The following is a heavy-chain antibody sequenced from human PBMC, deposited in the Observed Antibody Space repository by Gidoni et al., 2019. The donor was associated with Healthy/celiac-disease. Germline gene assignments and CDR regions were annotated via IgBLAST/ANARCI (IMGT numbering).Heavy chain of an antibody. CDR1: GFSFRSYG. J-gene: IGHJ4*02. V-gene: IGHV3-30*18. D-gene: IGHD3-10*02. CDR2: ISYDGSNK. Sequence: QVQLVESGGGVVQPGRSLCLSCAASGFSFRSYGMHWVRQDPGKGLEWVAVISYDGSNKYDADSVKGRFTISRDNSKNTLYLQMNSLRAEDTAVYYCAKALVNMRLRSGGFRYWGQGTLVTVSS. CDR3: AKALVNMRLRSGGFRY.